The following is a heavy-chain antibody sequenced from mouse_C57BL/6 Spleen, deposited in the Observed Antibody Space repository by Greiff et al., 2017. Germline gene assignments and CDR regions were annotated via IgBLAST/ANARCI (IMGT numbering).Heavy chain of an antibody. CDR3: AREGDDGYYADY. V-gene: IGHV1-22*01. J-gene: IGHJ2*01. D-gene: IGHD2-3*01. CDR2: INPNNGGT. Sequence: EVQLQQSGPELVKPGASVKMSCKASGYTFTDYNMHWVKQSHGKSLEWIGYINPNNGGTSYNQKFKGKATLTVNKSSSTAYMGLRSLTSEDSAVYYCAREGDDGYYADYWGQGTTLTVSS. CDR1: GYTFTDYN.